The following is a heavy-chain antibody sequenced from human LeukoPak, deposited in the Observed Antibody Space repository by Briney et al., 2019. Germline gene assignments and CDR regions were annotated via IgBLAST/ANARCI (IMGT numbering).Heavy chain of an antibody. CDR3: ARSHDYGDAFDI. Sequence: PGGSLRLSCAASGFTFSSYDMHWVRQATGKGLEWVSAIGTAGDTYYPGSVKSRFTISRENAKNSLYLQMNSLRAGDTAVYYCARSHDYGDAFDIWGQGTMVTVSS. CDR2: IGTAGDT. D-gene: IGHD4-17*01. J-gene: IGHJ3*02. CDR1: GFTFSSYD. V-gene: IGHV3-13*01.